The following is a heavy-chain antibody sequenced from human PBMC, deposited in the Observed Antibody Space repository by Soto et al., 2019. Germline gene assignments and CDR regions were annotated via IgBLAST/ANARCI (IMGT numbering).Heavy chain of an antibody. CDR1: GCTFSSHA. CDR3: ARDARNADYDY. D-gene: IGHD3-16*01. J-gene: IGHJ4*02. V-gene: IGHV3-48*02. CDR2: IHGTRSII. Sequence: EVQLVESGGGLVQPGGSLKLSCAVSGCTFSSHAMNWVRQAPGKGLEWVAYIHGTRSIIYYADSVKGRFTISRDNAKNSLYLQMDSLRDEDTALYYCARDARNADYDYWGQGTLVTVSS.